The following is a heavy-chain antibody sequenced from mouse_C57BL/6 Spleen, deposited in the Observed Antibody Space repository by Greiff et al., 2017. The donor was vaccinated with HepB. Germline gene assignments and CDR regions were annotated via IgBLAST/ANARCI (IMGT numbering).Heavy chain of an antibody. CDR3: AVDSSGYLFAY. V-gene: IGHV1-4*01. D-gene: IGHD3-2*02. J-gene: IGHJ3*01. Sequence: VQLQQSGAELARPGASMKMSCKASGYTFTSYTMHWVKQRPGPGLEWIGYINPSSGDTKYNQKFKDKATLTADISSSTAYMQLSSLTSEDSAVYYGAVDSSGYLFAYWGQGTLVTVSA. CDR2: INPSSGDT. CDR1: GYTFTSYT.